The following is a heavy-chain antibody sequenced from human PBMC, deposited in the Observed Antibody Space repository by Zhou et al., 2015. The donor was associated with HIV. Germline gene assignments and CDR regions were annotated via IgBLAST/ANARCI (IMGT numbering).Heavy chain of an antibody. CDR1: GGTFSSYT. D-gene: IGHD3-3*01. V-gene: IGHV1-69*02. CDR2: IIPILGIA. CDR3: EIFGVVTSDAFDI. Sequence: QVQLVQSGAEVKKPGSSVKVSCKASGGTFSSYTISWVRQAPGQGLEWMGRIIPILGIANYAQKFQGRVTITADKSTSTAYMELSSLRSEDTAVYYCEIFGVVTSDAFDIWGQGTMVTVSS. J-gene: IGHJ3*02.